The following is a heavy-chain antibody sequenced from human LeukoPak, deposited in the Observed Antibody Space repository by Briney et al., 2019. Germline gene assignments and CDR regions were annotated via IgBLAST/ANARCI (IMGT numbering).Heavy chain of an antibody. Sequence: GGSLRLSCATSGFTFNGSALHWVRQASGQGLEWVGRIRSEAHRYATAYAASVKGRFTVSRDDPKNMAYLQMNSLKTEDTAIYYCTRRHYGDYVVDNWGQGTLVTVSS. CDR3: TRRHYGDYVVDN. D-gene: IGHD4-17*01. J-gene: IGHJ4*02. CDR1: GFTFNGSA. CDR2: IRSEAHRYAT. V-gene: IGHV3-73*01.